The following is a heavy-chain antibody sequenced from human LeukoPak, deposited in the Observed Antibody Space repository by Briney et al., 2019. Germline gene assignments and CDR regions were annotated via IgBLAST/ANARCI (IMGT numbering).Heavy chain of an antibody. CDR3: ARVRRQVGSRWFDS. V-gene: IGHV3-53*01. Sequence: GGSLRLSCAASGFPFTNNYMSWVQQAPGKGLEWVSVINIGGSVSYADSVKGRFTISRDNSNSTLYLQMNSLRVEDTALYYCARVRRQVGSRWFDSWGQGTLVTVSS. J-gene: IGHJ5*01. CDR1: GFPFTNNY. CDR2: INIGGSV. D-gene: IGHD1-26*01.